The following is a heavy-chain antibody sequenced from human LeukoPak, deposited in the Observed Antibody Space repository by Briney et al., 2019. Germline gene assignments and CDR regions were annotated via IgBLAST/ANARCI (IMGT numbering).Heavy chain of an antibody. V-gene: IGHV1-46*01. Sequence: GASVKVSCKASGYTFTSYYMHWVRQAPGQGLEWMGIINPSGGSTTLAQKFQSRVTVTRDTSTSTVYMELSSLRSEDTAVYYCARDGDRQSQQWLASPSVYWGQGALVTVSS. CDR1: GYTFTSYY. CDR2: INPSGGST. CDR3: ARDGDRQSQQWLASPSVY. D-gene: IGHD6-19*01. J-gene: IGHJ4*02.